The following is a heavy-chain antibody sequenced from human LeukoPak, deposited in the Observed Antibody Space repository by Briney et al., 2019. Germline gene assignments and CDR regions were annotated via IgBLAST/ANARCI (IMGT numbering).Heavy chain of an antibody. J-gene: IGHJ6*02. D-gene: IGHD3-10*01. CDR2: IVVGSGNT. V-gene: IGHV1-58*01. CDR1: GFTFTSSA. Sequence: GASVKVSCKASGFTFTSSAVQWVRQARGQRLEWIGWIVVGSGNTNYAQKFQERVTITRDMSASTAYMGLSSLRSEDTAVYYCAADPDLGLWFAYGMDVWGQGTTVTVSS. CDR3: AADPDLGLWFAYGMDV.